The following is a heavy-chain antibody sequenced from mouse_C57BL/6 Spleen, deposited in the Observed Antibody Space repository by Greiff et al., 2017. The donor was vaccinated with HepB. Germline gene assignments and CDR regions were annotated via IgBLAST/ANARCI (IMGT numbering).Heavy chain of an antibody. CDR3: ARELYGNYDYFDY. Sequence: VQLQQPGAELVRPGPSVKLSCKASGYTFTSYWMHWVKQRPGQGLEWIGVIDPSDSYTNYNQKFKGKATLTVDTSSSTAYMQLSSLTSEDSAVYYCARELYGNYDYFDYWGQGTTLTVSS. V-gene: IGHV1-59*01. J-gene: IGHJ2*01. CDR1: GYTFTSYW. D-gene: IGHD2-1*01. CDR2: IDPSDSYT.